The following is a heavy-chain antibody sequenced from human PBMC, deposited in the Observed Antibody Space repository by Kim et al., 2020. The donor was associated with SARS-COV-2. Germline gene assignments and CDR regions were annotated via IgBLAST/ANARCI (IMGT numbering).Heavy chain of an antibody. J-gene: IGHJ4*02. D-gene: IGHD2-8*01. CDR2: TSKDGLEN. V-gene: IGHV3-30*15. CDR3: ARVCLSLSIHRRVICL. Sequence: GGSLRLSCVASGFSFEGFVMHWVRQAPGKGLEWVAVTSKDGLENYYGDSVRGRFTISRDNSKSTLSLDMSGQRPEDTAVYYCARVCLSLSIHRRVICLWGQGTAVFVSS. CDR1: GFSFEGFV.